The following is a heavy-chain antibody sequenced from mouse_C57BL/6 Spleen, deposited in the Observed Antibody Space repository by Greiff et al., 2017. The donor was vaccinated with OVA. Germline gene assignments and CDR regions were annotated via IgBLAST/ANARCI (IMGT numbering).Heavy chain of an antibody. CDR2: IRYSGST. D-gene: IGHD3-3*01. CDR3: ARRAGHWYFDV. J-gene: IGHJ1*03. CDR1: GYSITSDY. V-gene: IGHV3-8*01. Sequence: VQLKESGPGLAKPSQTLSLTCSVTGYSITSDYWNWIRKFPGNKLESMGYIRYSGSTSYTPSLNSRISIPRDTYKNQYYLQLNSVKTEDTATYYGARRAGHWYFDVWGTGTTVTVSS.